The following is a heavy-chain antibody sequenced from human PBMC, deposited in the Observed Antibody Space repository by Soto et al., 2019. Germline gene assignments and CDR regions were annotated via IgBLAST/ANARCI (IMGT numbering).Heavy chain of an antibody. D-gene: IGHD3-3*01. V-gene: IGHV3-11*01. CDR2: ISSSGSTI. Sequence: PGGSMIFSYRDSGVTCSDLYISWIRQAPGKGLEWVSYISSSGSTIYYADSVKGRFTISRDNAKNSLYLQMNSLRAEDTAVYYCARVYYYFWSYYWGQAILVPVS. J-gene: IGHJ4*02. CDR3: ARVYYYFWSYY. CDR1: GVTCSDLY.